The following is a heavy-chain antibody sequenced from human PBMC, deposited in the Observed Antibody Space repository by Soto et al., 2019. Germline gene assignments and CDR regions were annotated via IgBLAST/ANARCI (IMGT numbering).Heavy chain of an antibody. D-gene: IGHD6-19*01. V-gene: IGHV3-11*01. J-gene: IGHJ4*02. CDR1: GFTFSDYY. CDR3: ARDRYSTGWHPFDY. CDR2: ISDSGNTV. Sequence: GVLRLSCAASGFTFSDYYMSWIRQAPGKGLEWISYISDSGNTVYYADSVKGRFTISRDNAKNSLYLQMNSLRAEDTAVYYCARDRYSTGWHPFDYWGQGTLVTVSS.